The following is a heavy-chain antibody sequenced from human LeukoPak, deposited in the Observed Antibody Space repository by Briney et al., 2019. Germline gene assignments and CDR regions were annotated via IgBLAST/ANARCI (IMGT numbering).Heavy chain of an antibody. CDR1: GGSISSSSYY. CDR2: IYYSGST. V-gene: IGHV4-39*07. CDR3: ARYTATRVNAFDI. J-gene: IGHJ3*02. Sequence: PSETLSPTCTVSGGSISSSSYYWGWSRQPPGKGLEWIGCIYYSGSTYYNPSLKSRVTISVDSSKNQFSLKLSSVTAADTAVYYCARYTATRVNAFDIWGQGTMVTVSS. D-gene: IGHD4-11*01.